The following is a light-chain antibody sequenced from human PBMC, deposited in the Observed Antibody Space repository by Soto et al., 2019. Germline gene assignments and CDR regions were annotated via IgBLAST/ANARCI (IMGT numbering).Light chain of an antibody. CDR2: AAS. CDR3: QQRSDWPPSPT. Sequence: EIVLTQSPATLSLSPGERATLSCRASQSVSSSLAWYQQKPGQAPRLLIYAASNRATGIPTRFSGSGSGTDCTLTISSIEPEDFGVYSCQQRSDWPPSPTFGGGTKVEIK. CDR1: QSVSSS. J-gene: IGKJ4*01. V-gene: IGKV3-11*01.